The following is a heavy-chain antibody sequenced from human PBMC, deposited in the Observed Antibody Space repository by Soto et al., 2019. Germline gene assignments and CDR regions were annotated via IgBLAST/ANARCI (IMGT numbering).Heavy chain of an antibody. J-gene: IGHJ4*02. Sequence: QVQLVESGGGVVQPGRSLRLSCAASGFTFTTYGMHWVRKAPGKGLEWVAFISYDGGSKYHSDSVRGRFTISRDTSKTTLYLQMNSLRPEDTAVYYCAKDFGRLLAATPDSWGQGTLVTVSS. V-gene: IGHV3-30*18. CDR2: ISYDGGSK. CDR3: AKDFGRLLAATPDS. D-gene: IGHD2-15*01. CDR1: GFTFTTYG.